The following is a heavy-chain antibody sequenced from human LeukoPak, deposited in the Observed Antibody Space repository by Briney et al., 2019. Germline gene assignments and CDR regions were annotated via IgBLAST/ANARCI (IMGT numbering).Heavy chain of an antibody. Sequence: ASVKVSCKASGYTFTGYYMHWVRQAPGQGLEWMGWINPNSGGTNYAQKFQGRVTMTRDTSISTAYMELSRLRSDDTAVYCCARWAPNYYDSSGYYGYWGQGTLVTVSS. CDR3: ARWAPNYYDSSGYYGY. CDR1: GYTFTGYY. J-gene: IGHJ4*02. D-gene: IGHD3-22*01. CDR2: INPNSGGT. V-gene: IGHV1-2*02.